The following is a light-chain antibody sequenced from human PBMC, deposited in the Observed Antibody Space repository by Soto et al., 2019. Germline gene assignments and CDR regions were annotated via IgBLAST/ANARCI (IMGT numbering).Light chain of an antibody. Sequence: DIVMTQSPDSLAVSLGERATINCKSSQSVLYSSNNKNNLVWYQQKPGQPPKLLIYWASTRESGVPDRFSGSGSGTAFTLTISSLQAEDVAVYYCQQYYSAPWTFGQGTKVEIK. CDR2: WAS. J-gene: IGKJ1*01. V-gene: IGKV4-1*01. CDR3: QQYYSAPWT. CDR1: QSVLYSSNNKNN.